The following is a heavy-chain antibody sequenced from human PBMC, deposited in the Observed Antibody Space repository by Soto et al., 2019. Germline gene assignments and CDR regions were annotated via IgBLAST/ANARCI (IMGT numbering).Heavy chain of an antibody. Sequence: SVKVSCKASGGTFSSYAISWVRQAPGQGLEWMGGIIPIFGTANYAQKFQGRVTITADKSTSTAYMELSSLRSEDTAVYYCARDKPDYYDSSGYYGGIDAFDIWGQGTMVTVS. J-gene: IGHJ3*02. CDR1: GGTFSSYA. V-gene: IGHV1-69*06. CDR3: ARDKPDYYDSSGYYGGIDAFDI. CDR2: IIPIFGTA. D-gene: IGHD3-22*01.